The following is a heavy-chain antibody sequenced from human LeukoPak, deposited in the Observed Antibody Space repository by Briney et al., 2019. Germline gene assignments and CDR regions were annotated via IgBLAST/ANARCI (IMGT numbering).Heavy chain of an antibody. CDR2: IKSKADGGTT. Sequence: PGGSLRLSCAASGFTFSNAWMSWVRQAPGKGLEWVGRIKSKADGGTTDYAAPVKGRFTISRDDSKNTLYLQMNSLRAEDTAVYYCAKVGSGWFPYIGHLDYWGQGTLVTVSS. V-gene: IGHV3-15*01. CDR1: GFTFSNAW. J-gene: IGHJ4*02. CDR3: AKVGSGWFPYIGHLDY. D-gene: IGHD6-19*01.